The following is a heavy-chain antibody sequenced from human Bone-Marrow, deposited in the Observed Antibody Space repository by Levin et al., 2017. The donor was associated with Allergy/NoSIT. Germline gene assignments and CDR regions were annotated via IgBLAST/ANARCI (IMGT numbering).Heavy chain of an antibody. Sequence: GGSLRLSCAASGFTFSSYALHWVRQAPGKGLEWVAVISYDGSNKYYADSVKGRFTISRDNSKNTLYLQMNSLRAEDTAVYYCARDRGSGKNTRKYWYFDRWGRGTLVTVSS. CDR1: GFTFSSYA. J-gene: IGHJ2*01. V-gene: IGHV3-30-3*01. CDR2: ISYDGSNK. CDR3: ARDRGSGKNTRKYWYFDR. D-gene: IGHD3-10*01.